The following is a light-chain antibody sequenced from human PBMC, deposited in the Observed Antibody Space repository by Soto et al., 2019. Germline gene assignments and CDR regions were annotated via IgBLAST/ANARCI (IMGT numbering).Light chain of an antibody. CDR3: QQYANSPQT. J-gene: IGKJ1*01. V-gene: IGKV3-20*01. CDR2: AAS. Sequence: EIVLTQSPGTLSLSPGEGATLSCRASQTVSSSYLAWYQQKHGQAPRLLIHAASTRATGIPDRFSGSGSATYFTLTISRLAPEDFALSYCQQYANSPQTFGQGTKVDIK. CDR1: QTVSSSY.